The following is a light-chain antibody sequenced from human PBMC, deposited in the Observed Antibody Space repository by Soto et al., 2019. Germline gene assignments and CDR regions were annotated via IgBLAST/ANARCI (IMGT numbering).Light chain of an antibody. J-gene: IGKJ3*01. V-gene: IGKV3-11*01. CDR3: QQRSNWPLT. Sequence: EIVLTQSPATLSLSPGERATPSCRASQSVSSYLAWYQQKPGQAPRLLIYDASNRATGIPARFSGSGSGTDFTLTISSLEPEDFAVYYCQQRSNWPLTFGPGTKVD. CDR2: DAS. CDR1: QSVSSY.